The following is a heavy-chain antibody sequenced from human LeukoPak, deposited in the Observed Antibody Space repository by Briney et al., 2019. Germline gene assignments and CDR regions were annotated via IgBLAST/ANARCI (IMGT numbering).Heavy chain of an antibody. CDR3: AKEDRVIAAPYLDY. D-gene: IGHD6-13*01. J-gene: IGHJ4*02. V-gene: IGHV3-23*01. CDR2: VSGSGGKT. CDR1: GFTFSSYA. Sequence: GGSLRLSCAASGFTFSSYAMTWVRQAPGKGLEWVSAVSGSGGKTYYADSVKGRFTISRDNSKNTVSLQMNSLRAEDTAVYYCAKEDRVIAAPYLDYRGQGTLVTVSS.